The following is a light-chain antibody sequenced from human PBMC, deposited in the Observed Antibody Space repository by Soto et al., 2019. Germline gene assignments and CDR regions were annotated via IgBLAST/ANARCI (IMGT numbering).Light chain of an antibody. V-gene: IGKV1-5*03. Sequence: DTQITQFPSTLCASIGDRLTITCRARHTSGSWFAWYQKTPRKAPKLLIYKASTLKSRVPSRFSGSGSGTEFTLTISRLQPDDFATYYRQYYKSYSEAFGQGTRVEIK. CDR2: KAS. CDR1: HTSGSW. J-gene: IGKJ1*01. CDR3: QYYKSYSEA.